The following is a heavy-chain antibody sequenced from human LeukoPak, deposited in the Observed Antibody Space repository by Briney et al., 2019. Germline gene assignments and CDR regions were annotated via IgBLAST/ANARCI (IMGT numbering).Heavy chain of an antibody. J-gene: IGHJ4*02. CDR3: ARGLDQYSGRFGGFGHDF. V-gene: IGHV1-18*01. CDR1: GCTFTNYG. Sequence: APVKVSCKASGCTFTNYGINWVRQAPGQGLEWMGWISAYNGNTNYAQKLQGRVTMTTDTSTSTAYMELRSLRSDDTAVYYCARGLDQYSGRFGGFGHDFWGQGTLVTVSS. D-gene: IGHD1-26*01. CDR2: ISAYNGNT.